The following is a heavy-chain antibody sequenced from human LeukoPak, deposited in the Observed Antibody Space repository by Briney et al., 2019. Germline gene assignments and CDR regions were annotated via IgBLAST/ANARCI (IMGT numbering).Heavy chain of an antibody. CDR3: AKGIVVAGHFDY. D-gene: IGHD6-19*01. CDR1: GGTFSSYA. J-gene: IGHJ4*02. V-gene: IGHV1-69*13. Sequence: ASVKVSCKASGGTFSSYAISWVRQAPGQGLEWMGGIIPIFGTANYAQKLQGRVTITADESTSTAYMELSSLRSEDTAVYYCAKGIVVAGHFDYWGQGTLVTVSS. CDR2: IIPIFGTA.